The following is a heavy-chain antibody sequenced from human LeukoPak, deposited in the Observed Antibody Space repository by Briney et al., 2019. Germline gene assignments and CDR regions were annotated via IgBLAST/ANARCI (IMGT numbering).Heavy chain of an antibody. Sequence: PGGSLRLSCAASGFTFKNYAMSWVRQAPGKGLEWVSTISGSGGSTYYVDSVKGRFTISRDNSKNTLYLQMNSLRAEDTAVYYCARRTRCFDYWGQGTLVTVSS. D-gene: IGHD2-2*01. CDR3: ARRTRCFDY. V-gene: IGHV3-23*01. CDR2: ISGSGGST. CDR1: GFTFKNYA. J-gene: IGHJ4*02.